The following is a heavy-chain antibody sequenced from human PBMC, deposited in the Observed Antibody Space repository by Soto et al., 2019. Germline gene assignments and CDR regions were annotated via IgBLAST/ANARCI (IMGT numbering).Heavy chain of an antibody. CDR3: VRGPRASNSEWLFDP. V-gene: IGHV3-74*01. D-gene: IGHD3-3*01. CDR1: GFSFGSYH. Sequence: PGGSLRLSCVASGFSFGSYHMHWVRQTPGEGLVWVSRIDINGGTTNYADSVRGRFTISRDSAKNSLYLQMNSLRAEDTAFYYCVRGPRASNSEWLFDPLGQGTLVTVFS. CDR2: IDINGGTT. J-gene: IGHJ5*02.